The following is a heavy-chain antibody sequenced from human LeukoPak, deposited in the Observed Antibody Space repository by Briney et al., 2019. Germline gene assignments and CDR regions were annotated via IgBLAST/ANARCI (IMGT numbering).Heavy chain of an antibody. CDR1: GGSLTAYY. D-gene: IGHD6-13*01. CDR2: VSYSGST. V-gene: IGHV4-59*01. Sequence: SETLSLTCTVSGGSLTAYYWTWIRQPPGKGLEWIGYVSYSGSTNYNPSFKSRVTISLDTSKNQTSLRLTSMTAADTAVFYCARGFRGSCFDYWGQGTLVTVSS. J-gene: IGHJ4*02. CDR3: ARGFRGSCFDY.